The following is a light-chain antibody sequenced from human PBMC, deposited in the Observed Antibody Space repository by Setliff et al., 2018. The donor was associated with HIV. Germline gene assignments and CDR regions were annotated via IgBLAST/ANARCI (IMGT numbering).Light chain of an antibody. CDR3: SSYSSLSTLYV. Sequence: SALAQPASVSGSPGQSITISCTGRRSDVGNYNFVSWYQQLPGKAPKLIIYNVDKRPSGVSDRFSGSKSGDTASLTISGLQTEDEADYYCSSYSSLSTLYVFGTGTKVTVL. CDR1: RSDVGNYNF. J-gene: IGLJ1*01. V-gene: IGLV2-14*03. CDR2: NVD.